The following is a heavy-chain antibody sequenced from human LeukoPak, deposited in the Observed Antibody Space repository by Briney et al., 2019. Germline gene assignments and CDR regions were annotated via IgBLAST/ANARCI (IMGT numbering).Heavy chain of an antibody. Sequence: GRSLRLSCTASGFTFGDYAMCWVRQAPGKGLEWVGFIRSKAYGGTTEYAASVKGRFTISRDDSKSIAYLQMNSLKTEDTAVYYCTRVKGRELLWFGESTPDYWGQGTLVTVSS. D-gene: IGHD3-10*01. CDR2: IRSKAYGGTT. CDR3: TRVKGRELLWFGESTPDY. J-gene: IGHJ4*02. CDR1: GFTFGDYA. V-gene: IGHV3-49*04.